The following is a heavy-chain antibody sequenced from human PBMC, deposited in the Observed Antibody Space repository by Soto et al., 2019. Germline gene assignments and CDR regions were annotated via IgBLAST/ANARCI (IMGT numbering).Heavy chain of an antibody. CDR2: ISSSSTYI. CDR3: ARDWDVAVVPAATNYPPYYGLDV. V-gene: IGHV3-21*01. J-gene: IGHJ6*02. CDR1: GFSFSSYS. Sequence: EVQLVESGGGLVQRGGSLRLSCAASGFSFSSYSITWVRQAPGKGLDWLSSISSSSTYIYYADSVRGRFTISRDNAKNSVFLQMNSLRAEDTAVYYCARDWDVAVVPAATNYPPYYGLDVWGQGATVTVSS. D-gene: IGHD2-2*01.